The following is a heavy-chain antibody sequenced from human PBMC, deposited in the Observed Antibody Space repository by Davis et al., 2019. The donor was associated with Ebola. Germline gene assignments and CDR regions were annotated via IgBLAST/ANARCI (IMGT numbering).Heavy chain of an antibody. D-gene: IGHD3-3*01. J-gene: IGHJ4*02. V-gene: IGHV5-51*01. CDR2: IYPGDSDT. Sequence: PGGSLRLSCKGSGYTFTTYWIGWVRQMPGKGLEWMGIIYPGDSDTRYSPSFQGQVTISADKSISTAYLQRSSLKASDTAMYYCARRGGWSGAFPDYWGQGTLVTVSS. CDR1: GYTFTTYW. CDR3: ARRGGWSGAFPDY.